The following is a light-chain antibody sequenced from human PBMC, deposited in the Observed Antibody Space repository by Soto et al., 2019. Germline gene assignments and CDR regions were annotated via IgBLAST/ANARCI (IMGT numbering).Light chain of an antibody. CDR1: QSVSSK. CDR3: QQYNNWPPIT. J-gene: IGKJ5*01. CDR2: GAS. V-gene: IGKV3-15*01. Sequence: APLPATPSRSPGERAKPPRTASQSVSSKLAWYQQKPGQAPRLLIYGASTRATGIPARFSGSGSGTEFTLTISSLQSEDFAVYYCQQYNNWPPITFGQGTRLEI.